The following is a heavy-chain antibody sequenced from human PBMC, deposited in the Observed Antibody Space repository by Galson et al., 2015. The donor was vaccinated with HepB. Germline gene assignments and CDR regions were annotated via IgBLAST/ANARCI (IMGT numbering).Heavy chain of an antibody. Sequence: SLRLSCAASGFTFSSYAMHWVRQAPGKGLEWVAVISYDGSNKYYADSVKGRFTISRDDSKNTLYLQMNSLRAEDTAVYYCARGGQWFGEPDDAFDIWGQGTMVTVSS. D-gene: IGHD3-10*01. V-gene: IGHV3-30*04. J-gene: IGHJ3*02. CDR3: ARGGQWFGEPDDAFDI. CDR1: GFTFSSYA. CDR2: ISYDGSNK.